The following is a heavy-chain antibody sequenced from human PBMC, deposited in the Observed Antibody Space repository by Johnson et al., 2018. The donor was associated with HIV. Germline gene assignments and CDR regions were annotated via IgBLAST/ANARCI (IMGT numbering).Heavy chain of an antibody. J-gene: IGHJ3*02. CDR1: GFTFDDYA. CDR2: ISWNSGSI. CDR3: ARDPVWDAFDI. V-gene: IGHV3-9*01. Sequence: VQLVESGGGLVQPGRSLRLSCAASGFTFDDYAMHWVRQAPGKGLEWVSGISWNSGSIGYADSVKGRFTISRDNSKNTLCLQMNSLRPEDTAVFYCARDPVWDAFDIWGQGTMVTVSS.